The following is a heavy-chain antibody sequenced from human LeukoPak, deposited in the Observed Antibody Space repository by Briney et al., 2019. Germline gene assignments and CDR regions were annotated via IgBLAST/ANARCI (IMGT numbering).Heavy chain of an antibody. V-gene: IGHV4-34*01. CDR1: GGSFSGYY. J-gene: IGHJ4*02. D-gene: IGHD6-13*01. Sequence: SETLSLTCAVYGGSFSGYYWSWIRQPPGKGLEWIGKINHSGSTNYNPSLKSRVTISVDTSKNQFSLKLSSVTAADTAVYYCARGRRFIAAAAPAIYYFDYWGQGTLVTVSS. CDR3: ARGRRFIAAAAPAIYYFDY. CDR2: INHSGST.